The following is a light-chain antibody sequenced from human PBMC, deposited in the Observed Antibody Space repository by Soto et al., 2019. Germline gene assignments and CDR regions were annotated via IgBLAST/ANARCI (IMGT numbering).Light chain of an antibody. CDR3: SSYTTSSTVA. Sequence: QSALTQSASVSGTPGQSITIYCTGTSSDIGGYNYVSWYQQHPDKAPKLMIFEVSNRPSGVSNRFSGSKSGNTASLTISGLLPEYEADYYCSSYTTSSTVAFGGGTQLTVL. CDR2: EVS. J-gene: IGLJ2*01. V-gene: IGLV2-14*01. CDR1: SSDIGGYNY.